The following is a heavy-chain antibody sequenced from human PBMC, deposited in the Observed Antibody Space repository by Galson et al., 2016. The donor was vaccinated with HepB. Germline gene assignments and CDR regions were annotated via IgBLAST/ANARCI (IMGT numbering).Heavy chain of an antibody. CDR1: GATLNDNA. V-gene: IGHV1-69*13. D-gene: IGHD3-16*01. CDR3: ARGLGGGMNFFDP. Sequence: SVKVSCKASGATLNDNAINWVRQAPGQGPEWMGAIIPFLDTTDYAQRFRGRVTITADGSTNTAHLEMRSLRSDDTAVYYCARGLGGGMNFFDPWGQGTLVTVSP. CDR2: IIPFLDTT. J-gene: IGHJ5*02.